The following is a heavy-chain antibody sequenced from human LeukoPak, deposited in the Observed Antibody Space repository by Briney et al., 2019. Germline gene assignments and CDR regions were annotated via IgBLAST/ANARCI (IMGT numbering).Heavy chain of an antibody. J-gene: IGHJ6*03. D-gene: IGHD6-13*01. CDR3: ARAGSSNYYYYYMDV. CDR2: ISSSSSYI. V-gene: IGHV3-21*01. Sequence: KAGGSLRLSCAASGFTFSSYSMTWVRQAPGKGLEWVSSISSSSSYIYYADSVKGRFTISRDNAKNSLYLQMNSLRAEDTAVYYCARAGSSNYYYYYMDVWGKGTTVTVSS. CDR1: GFTFSSYS.